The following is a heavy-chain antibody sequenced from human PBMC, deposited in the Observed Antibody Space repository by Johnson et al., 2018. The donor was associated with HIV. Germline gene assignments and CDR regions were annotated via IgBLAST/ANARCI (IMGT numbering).Heavy chain of an antibody. CDR3: ARVPRIEQQLVHAFDI. CDR2: IRYEGSNK. J-gene: IGHJ3*02. D-gene: IGHD6-13*01. V-gene: IGHV3-30*02. CDR1: GFTFSSYG. Sequence: QVQLVESGGGVVQPGGSLRLSCAASGFTFSSYGMHWVRQAPGKGLEWVAFIRYEGSNKYYADSVKGRFTISRDNSKNTLYLQMNSLRPEGTAVYYCARVPRIEQQLVHAFDIWGQGTMVTVSS.